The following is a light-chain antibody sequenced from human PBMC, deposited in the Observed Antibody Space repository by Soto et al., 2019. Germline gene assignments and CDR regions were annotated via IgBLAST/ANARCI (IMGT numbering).Light chain of an antibody. J-gene: IGLJ3*02. CDR3: CSYTSSSIRV. CDR2: EVR. Sequence: QSVLTQPASVSGSPGQSITISCTGTSSDAGGYNHVSWYQQHPGKAPKLIIYEVRNRPSGVSNRLSGSKSGNTASLTISGLQADDEADYYCCSYTSSSIRVFGGGTK. CDR1: SSDAGGYNH. V-gene: IGLV2-14*01.